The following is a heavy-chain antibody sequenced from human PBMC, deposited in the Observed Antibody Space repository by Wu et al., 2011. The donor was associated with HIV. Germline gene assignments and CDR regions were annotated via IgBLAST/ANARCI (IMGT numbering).Heavy chain of an antibody. J-gene: IGHJ4*02. CDR1: GYTFTRHY. Sequence: QVQLVQSGAEVKKPGAAVNVSCKTSGYTFTRHYMHWVRQAPGQGLEWMGIMNPSGGSTSYAQKFQGRVTMTSDTSTRTAYMELSSLRSEDTAVYYCARVYSTDWYFDYWAREPWSPSPQ. CDR2: MNPSGGST. D-gene: IGHD6-19*01. CDR3: ARVYSTDWYFDY. V-gene: IGHV1-46*01.